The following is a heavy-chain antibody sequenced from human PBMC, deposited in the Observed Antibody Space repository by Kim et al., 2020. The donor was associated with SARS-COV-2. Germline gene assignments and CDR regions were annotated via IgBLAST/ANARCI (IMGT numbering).Heavy chain of an antibody. D-gene: IGHD4-17*01. J-gene: IGHJ4*02. Sequence: NYHPSRKSRVTIAVDTSKNQFSLKLSSVTAADTAVYYCARARGDYATFDYWGQGTLVTVSS. CDR3: ARARGDYATFDY. V-gene: IGHV4-59*01.